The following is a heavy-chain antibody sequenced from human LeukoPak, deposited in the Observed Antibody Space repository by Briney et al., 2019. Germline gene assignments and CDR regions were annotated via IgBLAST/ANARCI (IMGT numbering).Heavy chain of an antibody. V-gene: IGHV3-33*06. D-gene: IGHD1-26*01. Sequence: GGSLRLSCAASGFTFSSYWMSWVRQAPGKGLEWVAVIWYDGSNKYYADSVKGRFTISRDNSKNTLYLQMNSLRAEDTAVYYCAKDSESSGSYFLDAFDIWGQGTMVTVSS. CDR2: IWYDGSNK. J-gene: IGHJ3*02. CDR1: GFTFSSYW. CDR3: AKDSESSGSYFLDAFDI.